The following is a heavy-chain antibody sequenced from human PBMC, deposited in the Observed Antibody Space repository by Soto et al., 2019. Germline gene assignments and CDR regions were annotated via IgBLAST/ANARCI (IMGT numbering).Heavy chain of an antibody. CDR2: IYPANSDT. J-gene: IGHJ5*02. CDR3: VRPESNGWYEH. Sequence: VQISGKGCVGSLTSSWIRWLRQMPGKGLEWVGLIYPANSDTRYSPSFQGQVTVSADRSIGTAYLQWSNLKASDTAMYYCVRPESNGWYEHWGQGTLVTVSS. D-gene: IGHD2-8*01. V-gene: IGHV5-51*01. CDR1: VGSLTSSW.